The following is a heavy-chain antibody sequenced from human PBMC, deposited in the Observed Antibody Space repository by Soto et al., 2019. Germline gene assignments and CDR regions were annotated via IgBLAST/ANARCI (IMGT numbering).Heavy chain of an antibody. D-gene: IGHD3-10*01. CDR2: IYSGGST. CDR3: ASSYYGSGSYRHYYYYMDV. J-gene: IGHJ6*03. V-gene: IGHV3-53*04. CDR1: GFTVSSNY. Sequence: GGSLRLSCAASGFTVSSNYMSWVRQAPGKGLEWVSVIYSGGSTYYADSVKGRFTISRHNSKNTLYLQMNSLRAEDTAVYYCASSYYGSGSYRHYYYYMDVWGKGTTVTVSS.